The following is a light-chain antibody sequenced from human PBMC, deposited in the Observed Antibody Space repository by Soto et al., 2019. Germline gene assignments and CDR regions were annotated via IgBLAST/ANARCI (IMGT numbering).Light chain of an antibody. CDR3: AAWDDSLSGRGV. V-gene: IGLV1-47*01. J-gene: IGLJ1*01. CDR1: SSNIGSNY. CDR2: RNN. Sequence: VLAQLPSASGPPGQRVTISCSGSSSNIGSNYVYWYQQLPGTAPKLLIYRNNQRPSGVPDRFSGSKSGTSASLAISGLRSEDEADYYCAAWDDSLSGRGVFGTGTKLTVL.